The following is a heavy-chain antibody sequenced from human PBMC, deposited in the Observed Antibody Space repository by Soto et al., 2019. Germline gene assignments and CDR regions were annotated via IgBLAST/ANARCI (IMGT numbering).Heavy chain of an antibody. CDR3: ARDYGSGSYYYGMDV. V-gene: IGHV1-18*01. D-gene: IGHD3-10*01. Sequence: ASVKVSCKASGYTFTSYGISWVRQAPGQGLEWMGWISAYKGNKNYAQKLQGRVTMTTDTSTSTAFMELRSLRSDDTAVYYCARDYGSGSYYYGMDVWGQGTTVTVSS. CDR1: GYTFTSYG. J-gene: IGHJ6*02. CDR2: ISAYKGNK.